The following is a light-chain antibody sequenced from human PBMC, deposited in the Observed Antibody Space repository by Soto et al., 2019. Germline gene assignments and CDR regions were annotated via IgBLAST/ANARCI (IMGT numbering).Light chain of an antibody. CDR2: EVS. J-gene: IGLJ1*01. CDR1: SSDVGSYNF. V-gene: IGLV2-14*01. CDR3: SSYTTSSNYV. Sequence: QSVLTQPASVSGSPGQSITISCTGTSSDVGSYNFGSWYQQLPGKAPKLMIYEVSNRPSGVSNRFSGSKSGNTASLTISGLQAEDEADYYCSSYTTSSNYVFGSGTKVTVL.